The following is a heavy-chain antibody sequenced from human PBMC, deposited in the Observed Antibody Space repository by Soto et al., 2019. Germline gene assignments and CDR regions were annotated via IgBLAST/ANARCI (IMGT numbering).Heavy chain of an antibody. V-gene: IGHV4-59*01. CDR2: IYDRGTT. D-gene: IGHD4-17*01. CDR1: GSSIGTYC. CDR3: AFSWKALAVTTFDY. Sequence: SLTCTVSGSSIGTYCWSWIRQSPGKGLEWIGYIYDRGTTDYNPSLKSRVTMSVDTSKSQFSLHLNSVTTADTAVYYCAFSWKALAVTTFDYWGQGIQVTVSS. J-gene: IGHJ4*02.